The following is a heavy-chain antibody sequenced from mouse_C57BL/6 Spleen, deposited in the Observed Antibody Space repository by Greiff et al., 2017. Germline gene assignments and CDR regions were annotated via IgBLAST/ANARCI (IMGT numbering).Heavy chain of an antibody. D-gene: IGHD1-1*01. J-gene: IGHJ3*01. CDR3: ARDYDGSSAWFAY. CDR2: IAPEDGET. V-gene: IGHV14-2*01. Sequence: VQLQQSGAELVKPGASVKLSCTASGFNIKDYYMHWVKQRTEQGLEWIGRIAPEDGETKYAPKFPGTATITADPSSNTAYLQLSSLTSDDTAVYYCARDYDGSSAWFAYWGQGTLVTVSA. CDR1: GFNIKDYY.